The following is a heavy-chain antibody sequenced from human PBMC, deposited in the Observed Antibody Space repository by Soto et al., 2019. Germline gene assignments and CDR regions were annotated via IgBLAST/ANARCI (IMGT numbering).Heavy chain of an antibody. D-gene: IGHD1-26*01. CDR2: IIPIYGTA. V-gene: IGHV1-69*06. CDR1: GGTFSTYP. CDR3: ARDGASIVGATGALDM. J-gene: IGHJ3*02. Sequence: QVQLVQSGAEVKRPGSSVKISCTASGGTFSTYPVHWVRQAPGQGLEWMGAIIPIYGTANFAQKFQGRVTLTADKSTATAYMELRGLKSEDTAVYYCARDGASIVGATGALDMGGQWTMVSVSS.